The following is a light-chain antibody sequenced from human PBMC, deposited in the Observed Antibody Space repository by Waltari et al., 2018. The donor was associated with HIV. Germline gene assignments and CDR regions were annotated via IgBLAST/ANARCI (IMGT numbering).Light chain of an antibody. CDR1: SLRSYS. Sequence: SSELTQDPSVSVALGQTVKLTCQGASLRSYSASWYQQKPGQAPVLVIYARNNRPSGIPDRFSGSSSGDTASLTITVAQAEDEAAYYCNSRDSSVNPLQVIFGGGTKVTVL. CDR2: ARN. V-gene: IGLV3-19*01. CDR3: NSRDSSVNPLQVI. J-gene: IGLJ2*01.